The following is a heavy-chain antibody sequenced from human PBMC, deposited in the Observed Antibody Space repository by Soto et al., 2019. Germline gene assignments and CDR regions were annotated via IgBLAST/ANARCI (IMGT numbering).Heavy chain of an antibody. V-gene: IGHV1-69*02. Sequence: QVQLVQSGAEVKKPGSSVKVSCKASGGTFSSYTISWVRQAPGQGLEWMGRIIPILGIANYAQKFQGRVTITADKSTSTAYMELSSLRSEDTAVYYCARSIYCSGTSCYTGNLFDPWGQGTLVTVSS. CDR1: GGTFSSYT. CDR2: IIPILGIA. J-gene: IGHJ5*02. D-gene: IGHD2-2*02. CDR3: ARSIYCSGTSCYTGNLFDP.